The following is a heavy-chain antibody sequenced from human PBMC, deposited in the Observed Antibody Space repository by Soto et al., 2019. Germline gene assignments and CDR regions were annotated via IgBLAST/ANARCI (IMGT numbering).Heavy chain of an antibody. V-gene: IGHV3-23*01. D-gene: IGHD3-9*01. CDR1: GFTFSSYA. CDR3: AREGAGVLTGYYPFPGAFDI. Sequence: PGGSLRLSCAASGFTFSSYAMSWVRQAPGKGLEWVSAISGSGGSAYYADSVKGRFTISRDNSKNTLYLQMNSLRSEDTAVYYCAREGAGVLTGYYPFPGAFDIWGQGTMVTVSS. CDR2: ISGSGGSA. J-gene: IGHJ3*02.